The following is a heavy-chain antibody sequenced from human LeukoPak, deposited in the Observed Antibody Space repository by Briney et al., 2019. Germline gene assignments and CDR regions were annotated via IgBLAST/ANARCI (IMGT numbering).Heavy chain of an antibody. V-gene: IGHV4-34*01. J-gene: IGHJ6*03. CDR3: ARGRVGDYDRGYYYYYMDV. CDR2: INHSGST. Sequence: SETLSLTCAVYGGSFSGYYWSWIRQPPGKGLEWIGEINHSGSTNYNPSLTSRVTISVDTSKNQFSLKLSSVTAADTAVYYCARGRVGDYDRGYYYYYMDVWGKGTTVTVSS. CDR1: GGSFSGYY. D-gene: IGHD4-17*01.